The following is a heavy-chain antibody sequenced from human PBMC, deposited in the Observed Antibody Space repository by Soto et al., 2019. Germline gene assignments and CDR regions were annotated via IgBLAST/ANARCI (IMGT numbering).Heavy chain of an antibody. Sequence: ASVKVSCKASGGTFSSYAISWVRQAPGQGLEWMGGIIPIFGTANYAQKFQGRVTITADKSTSTAYMELSSLRSEDTAVYYCARRGGGIAARPYDYWGQGTLVTVSS. CDR2: IIPIFGTA. D-gene: IGHD6-6*01. CDR1: GGTFSSYA. CDR3: ARRGGGIAARPYDY. V-gene: IGHV1-69*06. J-gene: IGHJ4*02.